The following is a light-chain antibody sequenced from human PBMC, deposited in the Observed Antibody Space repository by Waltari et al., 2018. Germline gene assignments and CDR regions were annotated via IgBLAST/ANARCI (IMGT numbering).Light chain of an antibody. CDR2: GAS. J-gene: IGKJ5*01. V-gene: IGKV3-15*01. CDR3: QQYNDWPPIT. Sequence: EILMTQSPGTLTVSPGDTVTLSCRASQSVNPNLAWYQQKPGQAPRLLIYGASNRATGTPARFSGSGSGTEFSLAISGLQSEDFAVYYCQQYNDWPPITFGQGTRLEIK. CDR1: QSVNPN.